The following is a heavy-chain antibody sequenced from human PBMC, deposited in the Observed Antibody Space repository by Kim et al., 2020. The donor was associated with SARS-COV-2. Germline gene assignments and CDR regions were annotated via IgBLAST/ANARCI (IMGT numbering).Heavy chain of an antibody. CDR3: ARDPSYYYGSGSYGFDY. D-gene: IGHD3-10*01. CDR2: IKQDGSEK. J-gene: IGHJ4*02. CDR1: GFTFSSYW. Sequence: GGSLRLSCAASGFTFSSYWMSWVRQAPGKGLEWVANIKQDGSEKYYVDSVKGRFTISRDNAKNSLYLQMNSLRAEDTAVYYCARDPSYYYGSGSYGFDYWGQGTLVTVSS. V-gene: IGHV3-7*03.